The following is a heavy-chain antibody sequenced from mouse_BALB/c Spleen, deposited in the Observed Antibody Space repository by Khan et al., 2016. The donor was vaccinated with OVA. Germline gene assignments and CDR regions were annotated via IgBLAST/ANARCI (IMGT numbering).Heavy chain of an antibody. V-gene: IGHV1-7*01. J-gene: IGHJ3*01. CDR2: INPSTGYT. D-gene: IGHD1-1*02. Sequence: QVQLKESGAELAKPGASVKMSCKASGYTFTTYWMHWVKQRPGQGLEWIGYINPSTGYTEYNQKFKDKATLTADKSSSTAYMQLSSLTSEDSAFYYCARRGLSGIFAYWGQGTLVTVSA. CDR1: GYTFTTYW. CDR3: ARRGLSGIFAY.